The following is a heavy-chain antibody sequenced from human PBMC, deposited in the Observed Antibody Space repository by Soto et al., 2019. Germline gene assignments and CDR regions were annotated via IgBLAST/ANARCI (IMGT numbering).Heavy chain of an antibody. CDR2: ISAYNGNT. D-gene: IGHD6-13*01. CDR1: GYTFTSYG. J-gene: IGHJ6*01. V-gene: IGHV1-18*04. Sequence: ASVKVSCKASGYTFTSYGISWVRQAPGQGLEWMGWISAYNGNTNYAQKLQGRVTMTTDTSTSTAYMELRSLRSDDTPVYYCARDPRFGYRSSWYSGISYYSGMAVWG. CDR3: ARDPRFGYRSSWYSGISYYSGMAV.